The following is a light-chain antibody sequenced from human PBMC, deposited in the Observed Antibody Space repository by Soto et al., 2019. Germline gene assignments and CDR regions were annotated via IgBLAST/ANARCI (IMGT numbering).Light chain of an antibody. CDR2: KAS. V-gene: IGKV1-5*03. Sequence: DIQMTQSPSTLSASVGDRVIITCRASQTISSWLAWYQQKPGKAPKLLIYKASSLESGVPSRFSGSGSGTEFTLTISSLQPDDFATYYCQQFNSSPWTFGQGTRVEIK. J-gene: IGKJ1*01. CDR1: QTISSW. CDR3: QQFNSSPWT.